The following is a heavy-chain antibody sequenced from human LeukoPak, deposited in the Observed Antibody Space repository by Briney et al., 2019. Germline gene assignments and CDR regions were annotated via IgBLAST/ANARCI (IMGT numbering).Heavy chain of an antibody. CDR1: GYSISSGYY. J-gene: IGHJ4*02. V-gene: IGHV4-38-2*02. CDR3: ARNRDGYNSFDY. Sequence: SETLSLTCTVSGYSISSGYYWGWIRQPPGKGLEWIGSIHHSGSTYYNPSLKSRVTISVDTSKNQFSLKLSSVTAADTAVYYCARNRDGYNSFDYWGQGTLVTVSS. CDR2: IHHSGST. D-gene: IGHD5-24*01.